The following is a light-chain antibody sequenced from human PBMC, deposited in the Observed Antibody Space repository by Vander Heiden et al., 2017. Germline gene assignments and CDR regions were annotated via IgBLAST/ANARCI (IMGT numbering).Light chain of an antibody. J-gene: IGKJ1*01. V-gene: IGKV4-1*01. CDR2: WAS. CDR1: QRVLYSSNSKNY. CDR3: QQYYSTPQT. Sequence: DIVMTQSPDSLAVSLGERATINCKSSQRVLYSSNSKNYLAWYQQKPGQPPKLLIYWASTRESGVPDRFSGSGSGTDFTLTISSLQAEDVAVYYCQQYYSTPQTFGQVTKVEIK.